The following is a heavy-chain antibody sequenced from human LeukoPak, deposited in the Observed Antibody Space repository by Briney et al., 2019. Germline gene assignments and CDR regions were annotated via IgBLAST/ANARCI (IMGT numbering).Heavy chain of an antibody. CDR3: ARQTGYYDWFDP. V-gene: IGHV4-39*01. D-gene: IGHD3-9*01. CDR2: IYYSGST. Sequence: PSETLSLTCTVSGDSISSSSYCWGWIRQPPGKGLEWIGSIYYSGSTYYNPSLKSRVTISVDTSKNQFSLKLSSVTAADTAVYYCARQTGYYDWFDPWGQGTLVTVSS. J-gene: IGHJ5*02. CDR1: GDSISSSSYC.